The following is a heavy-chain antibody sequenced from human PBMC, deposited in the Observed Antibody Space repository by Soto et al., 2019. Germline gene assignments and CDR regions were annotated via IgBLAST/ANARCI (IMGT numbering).Heavy chain of an antibody. Sequence: EVQLVESGGGFVQPGGSLRLSCTASGFSLSPYTMKWVRQAPGKGLEWVSYMINSGNAVYYADSVRGRFTISRDIAKNSVYLQMNSLRVDDTAVYHCSRDEYGDVWGKGTTVTVSS. CDR2: MINSGNAV. V-gene: IGHV3-48*01. CDR3: SRDEYGDV. J-gene: IGHJ6*04. D-gene: IGHD4-17*01. CDR1: GFSLSPYT.